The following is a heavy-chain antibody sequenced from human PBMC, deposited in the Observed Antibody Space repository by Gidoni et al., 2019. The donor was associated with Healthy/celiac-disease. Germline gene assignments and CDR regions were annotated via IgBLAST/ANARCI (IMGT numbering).Heavy chain of an antibody. Sequence: EVQLVESGGVLVQSGGSLRLSCAASGFTFSSYDMHLVRQGTGKGLEWVSAIGTAGDKYYPGSVKGRFTISRENAKNSLYLQMNSLRAGDTAVYYCARVKRGGDAFDIWGQGTMVTVSS. CDR3: ARVKRGGDAFDI. V-gene: IGHV3-13*01. D-gene: IGHD3-10*01. CDR1: GFTFSSYD. J-gene: IGHJ3*02. CDR2: IGTAGDK.